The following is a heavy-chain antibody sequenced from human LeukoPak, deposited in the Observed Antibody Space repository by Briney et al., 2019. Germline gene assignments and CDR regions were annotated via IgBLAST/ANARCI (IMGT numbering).Heavy chain of an antibody. CDR2: ISSSSSTI. CDR1: GFTFSSYS. D-gene: IGHD6-19*01. J-gene: IGHJ5*02. Sequence: GGSLRLSCAASGFTFSSYSMNWVRQAPGKGLEWVSYISSSSSTIYYADSVKGRFTISRDNAKNSLYLQMNSLRAEDTAVYYCARAKGEQWLVLLPPEWFDPWGQGTLVTVSS. CDR3: ARAKGEQWLVLLPPEWFDP. V-gene: IGHV3-48*01.